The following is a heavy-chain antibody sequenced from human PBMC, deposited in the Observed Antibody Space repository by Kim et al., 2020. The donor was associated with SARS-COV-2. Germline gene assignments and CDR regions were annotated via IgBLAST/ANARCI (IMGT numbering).Heavy chain of an antibody. CDR2: INSRGST. Sequence: PETLSLTCTVSGGSISSYYWSWIRQPAGKGLEWIGRINSRGSTNYNPSLRGRVTMSVDTSKNQFSLKLTSVTAADTAAYYCAISSADYWGQGIWVTVSS. CDR1: GGSISSYY. V-gene: IGHV4-4*07. J-gene: IGHJ4*02. CDR3: AISSADY.